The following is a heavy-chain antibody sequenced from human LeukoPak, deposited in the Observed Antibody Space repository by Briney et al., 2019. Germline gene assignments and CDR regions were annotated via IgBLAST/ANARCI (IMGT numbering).Heavy chain of an antibody. V-gene: IGHV4-34*01. Sequence: SETLSLTCAVYGESFSGHYWSWIRQPPGKGLEWIGEINHSGSTNYNPSLKSRVTISVDTSKNQFSLKLSSVTAADTAVYYCATWSGYTFDYWGQGTLVTVSS. J-gene: IGHJ4*02. CDR3: ATWSGYTFDY. D-gene: IGHD3-3*01. CDR2: INHSGST. CDR1: GESFSGHY.